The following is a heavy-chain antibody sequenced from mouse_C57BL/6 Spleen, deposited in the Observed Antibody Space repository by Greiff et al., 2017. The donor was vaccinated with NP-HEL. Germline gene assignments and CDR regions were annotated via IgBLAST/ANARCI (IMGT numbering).Heavy chain of an antibody. J-gene: IGHJ1*03. CDR3: ARTKGYYVDWYFDV. CDR1: GYTFTSYW. D-gene: IGHD2-3*01. CDR2: IDPSDSYT. V-gene: IGHV1-69*01. Sequence: VQLQQPGAELVMPGASVKLSCKASGYTFTSYWMHWVKQRPGQGLEWIGEIDPSDSYTNYNQKFKGKSTLTVDKSSSTAYMQLSSLTSEDSAVYYCARTKGYYVDWYFDVWGTGTTVTVSS.